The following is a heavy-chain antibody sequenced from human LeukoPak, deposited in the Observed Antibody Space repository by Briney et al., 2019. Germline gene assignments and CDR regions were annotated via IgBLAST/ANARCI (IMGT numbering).Heavy chain of an antibody. J-gene: IGHJ4*02. CDR2: IYSGGST. CDR3: ARPYSSSSNYFDY. D-gene: IGHD6-13*01. CDR1: GFTVSSNY. Sequence: GGSLRLSCAASGFTVSSNYMSWVRQAPGKGLEWVSVIYSGGSTYYADSVKGRFTISRDNAKNSLYLQMNSLRAEDTAVYYCARPYSSSSNYFDYWGQGTLVTVSS. V-gene: IGHV3-53*01.